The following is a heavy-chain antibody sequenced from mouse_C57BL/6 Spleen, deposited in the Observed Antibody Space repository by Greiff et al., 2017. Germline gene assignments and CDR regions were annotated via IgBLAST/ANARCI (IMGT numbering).Heavy chain of an antibody. Sequence: VQLQQSGPELVKPGASVKISCKASGYSFTGYYMNWVKQSPEKSLEWIGEINPSTGGTTYNQKFKATATLTVDKSSSTTYMQLKSLTSEDSAVYYCARGDGYYDYWGQGTTLTVSS. CDR3: ARGDGYYDY. CDR2: INPSTGGT. D-gene: IGHD2-3*01. V-gene: IGHV1-42*01. CDR1: GYSFTGYY. J-gene: IGHJ2*01.